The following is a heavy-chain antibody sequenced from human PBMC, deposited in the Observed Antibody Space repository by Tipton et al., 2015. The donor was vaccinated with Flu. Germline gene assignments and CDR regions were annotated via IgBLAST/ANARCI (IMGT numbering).Heavy chain of an antibody. CDR1: GFTFSRYA. D-gene: IGHD3-22*01. Sequence: GSLRLSCEASGFTFSRYAMSWVRQAPGKGLEWVSVIYSGGNKQYADSVKGRFTISRDNSKNTLYLQMNSLRAEDTAVYYCARAGDSSGYYHDAFDIWGQGTMVTVSS. CDR3: ARAGDSSGYYHDAFDI. CDR2: IYSGGNK. V-gene: IGHV3-66*02. J-gene: IGHJ3*02.